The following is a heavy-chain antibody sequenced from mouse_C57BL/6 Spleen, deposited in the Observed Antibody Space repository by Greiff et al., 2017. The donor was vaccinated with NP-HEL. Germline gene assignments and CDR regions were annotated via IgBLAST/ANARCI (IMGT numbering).Heavy chain of an antibody. J-gene: IGHJ2*01. Sequence: VQLQQSGAELVRPGASVTLSCKASGYTFTDYEMHWVKQTPVHGLEWIGAIDPETGGTAYNQKFKGKAILTADKSSSTAYMELRSLTSEDSAVYYCTRRGNDYGSSSSFDYWGQGTTLTVSS. CDR1: GYTFTDYE. D-gene: IGHD1-1*01. CDR3: TRRGNDYGSSSSFDY. V-gene: IGHV1-15*01. CDR2: IDPETGGT.